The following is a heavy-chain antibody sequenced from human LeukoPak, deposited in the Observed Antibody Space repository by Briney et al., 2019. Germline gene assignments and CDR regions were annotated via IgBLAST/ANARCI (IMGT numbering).Heavy chain of an antibody. V-gene: IGHV1-46*01. CDR2: INPTGDKT. CDR1: GYTFTDHY. CDR3: AREGLDY. Sequence: ASVKVSCKASGYTFTDHYMHWVRQAPGQGLEWMGLINPTGDKTWYAQKFQGRVTLTRDMSTTTDYMELSSLTSEDTAVYYCAREGLDYWGQGTLVTVSS. J-gene: IGHJ4*02.